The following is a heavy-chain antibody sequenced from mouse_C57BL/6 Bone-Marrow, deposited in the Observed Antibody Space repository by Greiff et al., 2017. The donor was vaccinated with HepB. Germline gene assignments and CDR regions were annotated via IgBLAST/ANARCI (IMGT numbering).Heavy chain of an antibody. CDR2: IYPGSGNT. D-gene: IGHD1-1*01. CDR1: GYGFTSYY. V-gene: IGHV1-66*01. CDR3: ARCTTVPYYFDY. J-gene: IGHJ2*01. Sequence: VQLQQSGPELVKPGASVKISCKASGYGFTSYYIHWVKQRPGQGLEWIGWIYPGSGNTKYNEKFKGKATLTADTSSSTAYMQLSSLTSEDSAVYYCARCTTVPYYFDYWGQGTTLTVSS.